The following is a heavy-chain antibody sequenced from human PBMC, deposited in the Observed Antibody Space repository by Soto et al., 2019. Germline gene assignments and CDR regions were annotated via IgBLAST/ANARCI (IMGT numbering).Heavy chain of an antibody. J-gene: IGHJ1*01. CDR2: THPGNSES. V-gene: IGHV5-51*01. Sequence: GESLKISCQGSGYTFSNQWIAWVRQMPGKGLEWMGLTHPGNSESRYSPSIQGQVTMSVDKSINTAFLQWSSLKASDSAMYYCATHTRPGYWACCGQGTLVTVSS. CDR3: ATHTRPGYWAC. CDR1: GYTFSNQW. D-gene: IGHD6-13*01.